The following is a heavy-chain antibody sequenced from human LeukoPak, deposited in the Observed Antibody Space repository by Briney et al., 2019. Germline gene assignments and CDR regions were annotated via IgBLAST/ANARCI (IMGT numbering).Heavy chain of an antibody. D-gene: IGHD2-2*02. J-gene: IGHJ5*02. CDR2: ISYSGST. CDR1: GGSISSYY. CDR3: AREFYTALRS. Sequence: SETLSLTCSVSGGSISSYYWSWIRQPPEKGQEWIGYISYSGSTNYNPSLKSRVTISVDTSKNQFSLKLSSVTAADTAVYYCAREFYTALRSWGQGTLVTVSS. V-gene: IGHV4-59*01.